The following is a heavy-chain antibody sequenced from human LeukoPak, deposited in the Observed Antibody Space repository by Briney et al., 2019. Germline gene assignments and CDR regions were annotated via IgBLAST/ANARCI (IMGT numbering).Heavy chain of an antibody. J-gene: IGHJ6*02. CDR2: IYYSGST. Sequence: SETLSLTCDVYGGSLSDSSWSWVRQSPGMGLEWIGSIYYSGSTYYNPSLKSRVTISVDTSKNQFSLKLSSVTAADTAVYYCARHTGVVDYYYYYYGMDVWGQGTTVTVSS. CDR1: GGSLSDSS. V-gene: IGHV4-34*01. CDR3: ARHTGVVDYYYYYYGMDV. D-gene: IGHD2-2*01.